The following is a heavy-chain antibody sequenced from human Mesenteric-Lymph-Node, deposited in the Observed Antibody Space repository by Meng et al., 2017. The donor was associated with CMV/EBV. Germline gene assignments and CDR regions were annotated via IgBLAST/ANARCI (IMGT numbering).Heavy chain of an antibody. CDR1: GGSISSSSYY. CDR3: ARPHYYGSGSSSWFDP. J-gene: IGHJ5*02. CDR2: IYYSGST. V-gene: IGHV4-39*01. D-gene: IGHD3-10*01. Sequence: QLQLQESVPGLVKPSETLSLTCTVSGGSISSSSYYWGWIRQPPGKGLEWIGSIYYSGSTYYNPSLKSRVTISVDTSKNQFSLKLSSVTAADTAVYYCARPHYYGSGSSSWFDPWGQGTLVTVSS.